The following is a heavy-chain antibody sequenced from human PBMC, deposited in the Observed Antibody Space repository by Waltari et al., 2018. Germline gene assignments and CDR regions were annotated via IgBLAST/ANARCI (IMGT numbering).Heavy chain of an antibody. V-gene: IGHV1-2*02. CDR3: ARDRPTMAARPGDY. CDR2: VNPDTGYA. D-gene: IGHD6-6*01. Sequence: QVLLVQSGAEVKKPGASVKVSCKASVYIFTNYSLHWVRQAPGQGPEWMGWVNPDTGYANYAQNFRGRVTMTWDTSINTAFMDLSGLKSDDTAVYYCARDRPTMAARPGDYWGQGTLVTVSS. J-gene: IGHJ4*02. CDR1: VYIFTNYS.